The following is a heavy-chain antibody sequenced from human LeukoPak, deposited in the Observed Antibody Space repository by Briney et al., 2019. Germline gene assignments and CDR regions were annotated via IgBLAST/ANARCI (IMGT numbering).Heavy chain of an antibody. Sequence: GGSLRLSCAASGFTFSSYEMNWVRQAPGKGLEWVSYISSSDNTIYYADFVKGRFTISRDNAKNSLYLQMNSLRAEDTAVYYCARGRGSGSYYCDYWGQGTLVTVSS. J-gene: IGHJ4*02. CDR1: GFTFSSYE. CDR2: ISSSDNTI. D-gene: IGHD3-10*01. V-gene: IGHV3-48*03. CDR3: ARGRGSGSYYCDY.